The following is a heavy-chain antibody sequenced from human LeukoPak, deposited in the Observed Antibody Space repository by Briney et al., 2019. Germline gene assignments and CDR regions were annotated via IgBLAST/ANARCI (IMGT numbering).Heavy chain of an antibody. CDR2: ISSSGSTI. D-gene: IGHD5-12*01. Sequence: GGSLRLSCAASGFTFSDYYMSWIRQAPGKGLEWVSYISSSGSTIYYADSVKGRFTISRDNAKNSLYLQMNSLRAEDTAVYYCAREGFGYSGYVPIDPWFDPWGQGTLVTVSS. V-gene: IGHV3-11*04. J-gene: IGHJ5*02. CDR1: GFTFSDYY. CDR3: AREGFGYSGYVPIDPWFDP.